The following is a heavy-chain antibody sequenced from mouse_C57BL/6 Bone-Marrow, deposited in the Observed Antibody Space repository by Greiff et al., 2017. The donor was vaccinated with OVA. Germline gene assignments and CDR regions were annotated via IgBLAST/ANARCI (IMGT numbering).Heavy chain of an antibody. CDR3: ARTYYGSSRGFAY. J-gene: IGHJ3*01. V-gene: IGHV1-64*01. Sequence: QVQLQQPGAELVKPGASVTLSCKASGYTFTSYWMHWVKQRPGQGLEWIGMIHPNSGSTNYNEKFKSKATLTVDKSSSTAYMQLSSLTSEDSAVYYCARTYYGSSRGFAYWGQGTLVTVSA. D-gene: IGHD1-1*01. CDR1: GYTFTSYW. CDR2: IHPNSGST.